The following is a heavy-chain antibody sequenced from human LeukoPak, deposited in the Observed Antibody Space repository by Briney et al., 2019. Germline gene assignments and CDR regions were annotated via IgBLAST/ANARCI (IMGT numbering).Heavy chain of an antibody. CDR3: ARGPHNYTIFGVVIIPVWDYYYGMDV. CDR1: GFTFSSYA. J-gene: IGHJ6*02. D-gene: IGHD3-3*01. V-gene: IGHV3-21*01. Sequence: NPGGSLRLSCAASGFTFSSYAMSWVRQAPGKGLEWVSSISSSSSYIYYADSVKGRFTISRDNAKNSLYLQMNSLRAEDTAVYYCARGPHNYTIFGVVIIPVWDYYYGMDVWGQGTTVTVSS. CDR2: ISSSSSYI.